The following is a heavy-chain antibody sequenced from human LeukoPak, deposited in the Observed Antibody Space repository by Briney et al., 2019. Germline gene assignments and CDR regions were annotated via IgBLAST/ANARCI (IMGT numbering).Heavy chain of an antibody. D-gene: IGHD2-21*01. Sequence: ASVKVSCKASGGTFSSYAISWVRQAPGQGLEWMGWISAYNGNTNYAQKLQGRGTMTTDTSTSTAYMELRSLRSDDTAVYYCARDKIVGPDYWGQGTLVTVSS. V-gene: IGHV1-18*01. J-gene: IGHJ4*02. CDR3: ARDKIVGPDY. CDR1: GGTFSSYA. CDR2: ISAYNGNT.